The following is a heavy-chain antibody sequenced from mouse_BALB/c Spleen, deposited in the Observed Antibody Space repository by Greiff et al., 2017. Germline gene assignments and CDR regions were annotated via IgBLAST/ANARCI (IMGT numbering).Heavy chain of an antibody. V-gene: IGHV1-9*01. D-gene: IGHD1-1*01. CDR2: ILPGSGST. CDR3: ARVGDYYGSSPFAY. CDR1: GYTFSSYW. J-gene: IGHJ3*01. Sequence: QVQLQQSGAELMKPGASVKISCKATGYTFSSYWIEWVKQRPGHGLEWIGEILPGSGSTNYNEKFKGKATFTADTSSNTAYMQLSSLTSEDSAVYYCARVGDYYGSSPFAYWGQGTLVTVS.